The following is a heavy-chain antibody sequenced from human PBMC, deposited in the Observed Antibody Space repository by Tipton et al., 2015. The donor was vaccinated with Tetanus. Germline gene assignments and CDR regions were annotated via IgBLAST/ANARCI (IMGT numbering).Heavy chain of an antibody. V-gene: IGHV3-74*02. CDR2: ISGDGSRT. Sequence: EQLVQSGGGVVQPGRSLRLSCAASGFTFSNYVMHWVRQAPGKGLMWVSRISGDGSRTTYAASVKGRFTISRDNAKNTVYLQMNSLGAEDTAVYYCARALAVAGTGGFDPWGQGTLVSVSS. D-gene: IGHD6-19*01. CDR3: ARALAVAGTGGFDP. CDR1: GFTFSNYV. J-gene: IGHJ5*02.